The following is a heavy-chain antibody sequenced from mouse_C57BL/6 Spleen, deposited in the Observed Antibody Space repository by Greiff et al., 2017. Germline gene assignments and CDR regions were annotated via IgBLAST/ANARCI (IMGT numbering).Heavy chain of an antibody. CDR3: ARGGFDGGYFDY. Sequence: QVQLQQSGAELVRPGSSVKLSCKASGYTFTSYWMDWVKQRPGQGLEWIGNIYPSDSETHYNQKFKDKATLTVDKSSSTAYMQLSSLTSEDSAVYYCARGGFDGGYFDYWGQGATLTVSS. V-gene: IGHV1-61*01. J-gene: IGHJ2*01. CDR1: GYTFTSYW. CDR2: IYPSDSET.